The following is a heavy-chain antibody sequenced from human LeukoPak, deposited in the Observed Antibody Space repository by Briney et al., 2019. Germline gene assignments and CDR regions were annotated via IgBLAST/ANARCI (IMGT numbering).Heavy chain of an antibody. D-gene: IGHD1-26*01. J-gene: IGHJ6*02. CDR2: ISGSGGST. V-gene: IGHV3-23*01. CDR1: GFTFSGYG. Sequence: GGSLRLSCAASGFTFSGYGMHWVRQAPGKGLEWVSAISGSGGSTYYADSVKGRFTISRDNSKNTLYLQMNSLRAEDTAVYYCAKDSVVGARTSGTDVWGQGTTVTVSS. CDR3: AKDSVVGARTSGTDV.